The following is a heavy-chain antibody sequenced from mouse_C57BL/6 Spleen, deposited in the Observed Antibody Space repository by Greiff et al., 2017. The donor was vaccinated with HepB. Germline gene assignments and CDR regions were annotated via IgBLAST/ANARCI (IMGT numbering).Heavy chain of an antibody. V-gene: IGHV1-19*01. J-gene: IGHJ4*01. CDR2: INPYNGGT. Sequence: VQLQQSGPVLVKPGASVRMSCKASGYTFTDYYMNWVKQSHGKSLEWIGVINPYNGGTSYNQKFKGKATLTVDKSSSTAYMELNSLTSEDSAVYYCARRDLRHYAMDYWGQGTSVTVSS. D-gene: IGHD1-2*01. CDR1: GYTFTDYY. CDR3: ARRDLRHYAMDY.